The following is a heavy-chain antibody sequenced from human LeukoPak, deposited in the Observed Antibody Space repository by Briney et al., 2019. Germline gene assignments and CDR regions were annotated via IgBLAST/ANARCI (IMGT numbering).Heavy chain of an antibody. Sequence: QPGGSLGLSCAASGFTFTTYAMSWVRQAPGKGLEWVSTISGSGGSTYYADSVKGRFTISRDNSKNTLYLQMNSLRAEDTAVYYCARAVYCVGDSCFNDYWGQGTLVTVSS. CDR1: GFTFTTYA. D-gene: IGHD2-21*02. V-gene: IGHV3-23*01. CDR3: ARAVYCVGDSCFNDY. J-gene: IGHJ4*02. CDR2: ISGSGGST.